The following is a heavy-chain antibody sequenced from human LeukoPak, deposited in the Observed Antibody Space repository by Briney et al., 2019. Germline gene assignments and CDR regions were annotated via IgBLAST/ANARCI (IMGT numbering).Heavy chain of an antibody. CDR3: ARGLAGSYRY. CDR2: IYYSGST. CDR1: GGSISSYY. V-gene: IGHV4-59*01. J-gene: IGHJ4*02. Sequence: PETLSLTCTVSGGSISSYYWSWIRQPPGKGLEWIGYIYYSGSTNYNPSLKSRVTISVDTSKNQFSLKLSSVTAADTAVYYCARGLAGSYRYWGQGTLVTVSS. D-gene: IGHD3-16*02.